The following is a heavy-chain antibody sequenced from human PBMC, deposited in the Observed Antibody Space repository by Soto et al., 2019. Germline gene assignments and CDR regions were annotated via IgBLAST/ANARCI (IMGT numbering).Heavy chain of an antibody. CDR3: AKDLTPRDFLFIHYFDS. Sequence: EVQLLESGGGLVQPGGSLRLSCAASGLTSGPYGMTWVRQAPGRGLEWVSTISGSGFSTHYAESVQGRFTISRDNSKNTVYLQMNSLRADDTAVYYCAKDLTPRDFLFIHYFDSWGQGSLVTVSS. D-gene: IGHD3-10*02. V-gene: IGHV3-23*01. CDR1: GLTSGPYG. J-gene: IGHJ4*02. CDR2: ISGSGFST.